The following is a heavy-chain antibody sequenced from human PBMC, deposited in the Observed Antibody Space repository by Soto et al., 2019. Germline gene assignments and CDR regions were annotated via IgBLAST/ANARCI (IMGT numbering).Heavy chain of an antibody. Sequence: GESLKISCKASGYNFNHYWIGWVRQMPGRGLEWMGIIYPGDSDTRYSPSFQGQVSLSADKSISTAFLQWRSLRASDTAVYFCARLYTTVVDLRGVFDYWGQGTMVTVSS. CDR2: IYPGDSDT. D-gene: IGHD4-17*01. V-gene: IGHV5-51*01. CDR1: GYNFNHYW. CDR3: ARLYTTVVDLRGVFDY. J-gene: IGHJ4*02.